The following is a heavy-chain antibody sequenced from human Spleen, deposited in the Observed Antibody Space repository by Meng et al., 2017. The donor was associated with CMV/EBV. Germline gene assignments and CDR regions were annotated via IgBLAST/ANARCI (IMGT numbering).Heavy chain of an antibody. V-gene: IGHV3-7*01. Sequence: GGSLRLSCAASGFTFSSHWMSWVRQAPGKGLEWVANIKQDGSDKKYVDSVKGRFTVSSDNAKNSLYLQMSSLRVEDTAVYYCARRHCSNGICFFDYWGQGTLVTVSS. CDR2: IKQDGSDK. D-gene: IGHD2-8*01. CDR1: GFTFSSHW. CDR3: ARRHCSNGICFFDY. J-gene: IGHJ4*02.